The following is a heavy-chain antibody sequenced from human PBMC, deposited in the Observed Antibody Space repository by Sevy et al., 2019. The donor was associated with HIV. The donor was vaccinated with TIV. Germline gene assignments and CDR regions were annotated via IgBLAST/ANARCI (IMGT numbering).Heavy chain of an antibody. J-gene: IGHJ4*02. V-gene: IGHV4-59*01. D-gene: IGHD6-13*01. CDR2: SGST. CDR1: GVSISTYY. Sequence: SETLSLTCTVSGVSISTYYWAWIRQPPGKGLECIGFSGSTNYNPSLISRVTTSVDTSKNQFSLMLSSVTAADTAIYYCARGGPNQQQLDYFDYWGQGTLVTVSS. CDR3: ARGGPNQQQLDYFDY.